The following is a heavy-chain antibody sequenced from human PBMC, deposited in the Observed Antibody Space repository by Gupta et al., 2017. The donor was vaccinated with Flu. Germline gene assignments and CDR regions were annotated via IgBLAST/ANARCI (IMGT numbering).Heavy chain of an antibody. Sequence: SGSKNDWGWIRQSPGRGLEWIGYIYNSGITNYKPSRKSRVTISVDTAKKQVSLKLRFVNAADTAVYYCGRDSSVYWGLDYWGQGTLVTVSS. D-gene: IGHD3-22*01. CDR3: GRDSSVYWGLDY. J-gene: IGHJ4*02. V-gene: IGHV4-59*02. CDR1: SGSKND. CDR2: IYNSGIT.